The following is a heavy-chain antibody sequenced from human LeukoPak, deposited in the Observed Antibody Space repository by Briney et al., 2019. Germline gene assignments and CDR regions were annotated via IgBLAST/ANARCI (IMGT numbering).Heavy chain of an antibody. CDR1: GFRFSNYG. D-gene: IGHD6-13*01. CDR2: IWYDGSNK. CDR3: GTVRGPDSSRWYSDY. Sequence: GRSLRLSCAASGFRFSNYGMHWVRQAPGKGLEWVALIWYDGSNKHYADSVKGRFTISRDNSKNTLYLQMNSLRAEDTAVYYCGTVRGPDSSRWYSDYWGQGTLVTVSS. V-gene: IGHV3-33*01. J-gene: IGHJ4*02.